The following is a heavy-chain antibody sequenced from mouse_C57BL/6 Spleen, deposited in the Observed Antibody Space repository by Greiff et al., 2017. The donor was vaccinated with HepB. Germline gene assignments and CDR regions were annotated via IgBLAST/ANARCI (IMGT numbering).Heavy chain of an antibody. V-gene: IGHV1-55*01. CDR1: GYTFTSYW. D-gene: IGHD1-1*01. CDR3: TRGGLITTGVATRYWYFDD. CDR2: IYPGSGST. J-gene: IGHJ1*03. Sequence: VQLQQPGAELVKPGASVKMSCKASGYTFTSYWITWVKQRPGQGLEWIGDIYPGSGSTNYNEKFKSKATLTVDTSSSTAYMQISSLTSENSAVYYCTRGGLITTGVATRYWYFDDWGTGTTVTVSS.